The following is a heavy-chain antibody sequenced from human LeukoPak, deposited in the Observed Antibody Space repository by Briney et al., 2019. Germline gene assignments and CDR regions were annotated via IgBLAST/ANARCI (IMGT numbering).Heavy chain of an antibody. CDR3: ARPLRGPFDY. D-gene: IGHD2-15*01. J-gene: IGHJ4*02. CDR2: ISSNGGST. Sequence: TGGSLRLSCAVSGFTFSDYWMTWVRQAPGKGLEYVSAISSNGGSTYYANSVKGRFTISRDNSKNTLYLQMNSLRAEDTAVYYCARPLRGPFDYWGQGTLVTVSS. CDR1: GFTFSDYW. V-gene: IGHV3-64*01.